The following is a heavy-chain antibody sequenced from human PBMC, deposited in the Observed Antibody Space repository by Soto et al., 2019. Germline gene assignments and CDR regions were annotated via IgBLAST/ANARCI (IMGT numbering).Heavy chain of an antibody. CDR3: SGGVGDAF. CDR1: ESTVSRDW. J-gene: IGHJ4*02. Sequence: EVHLVESGGGLVQTGGSLRLSCAIFESTVSRDWMNWVRQAPGKGLEWVADINQDGSEKYYVDSVKGRFTISRDNAKKSLYLQMNGLRTADTAMYYCSGGVGDAFWGQGTLVTVSS. V-gene: IGHV3-7*04. D-gene: IGHD1-26*01. CDR2: INQDGSEK.